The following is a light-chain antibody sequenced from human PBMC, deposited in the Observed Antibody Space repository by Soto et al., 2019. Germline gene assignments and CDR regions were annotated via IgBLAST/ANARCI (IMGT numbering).Light chain of an antibody. J-gene: IGKJ4*01. CDR1: QSVKSH. Sequence: IVLTQSPATLSLSPGERATLSCRASQSVKSHVAWYQLKPGQSPRLLIFDTTNRATGTPTRYSGSGSGTDFTLTIRSLEPEDFAVDYCKQRGNWPVTFGGGNKVEI. CDR2: DTT. V-gene: IGKV3-11*01. CDR3: KQRGNWPVT.